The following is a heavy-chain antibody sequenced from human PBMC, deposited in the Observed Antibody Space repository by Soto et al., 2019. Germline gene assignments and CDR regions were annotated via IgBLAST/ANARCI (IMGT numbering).Heavy chain of an antibody. J-gene: IGHJ4*02. CDR2: ISYDGSNK. V-gene: IGHV3-30-3*01. D-gene: IGHD6-13*01. CDR1: GFTFSSYA. CDR3: ARDSRSSSWYGY. Sequence: PGGSLRLSCAASGFTFSSYAMRWVRQAPGKGLEWVAVISYDGSNKYYADSVKGRFTISRDNSKNTLYLQMNSLRAEDTAVYYCARDSRSSSWYGYWGQGTLVTVS.